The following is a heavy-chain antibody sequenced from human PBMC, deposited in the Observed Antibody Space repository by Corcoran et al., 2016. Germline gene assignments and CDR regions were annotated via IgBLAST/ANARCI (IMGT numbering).Heavy chain of an antibody. J-gene: IGHJ4*02. CDR1: GFTFSSYG. CDR3: AREGIVVVISFDY. D-gene: IGHD3-22*01. Sequence: QVQLVESGGGVVQPGRSLRLSCAASGFTFSSYGMHWVRQAPGKGLEWVAVISYYGSNKYYADSVKGRFTISRDNSKNTLYLQMNSLRAEDTAVYYCAREGIVVVISFDYWGQGTLVTVSS. V-gene: IGHV3-30*03. CDR2: ISYYGSNK.